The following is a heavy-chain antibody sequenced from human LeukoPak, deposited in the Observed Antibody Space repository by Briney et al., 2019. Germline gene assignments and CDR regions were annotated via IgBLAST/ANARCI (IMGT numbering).Heavy chain of an antibody. J-gene: IGHJ6*03. CDR2: ISSSSSTI. CDR1: GFTFSSYS. D-gene: IGHD1-26*01. Sequence: GGSLRLSCAASGFTFSSYSMNWVRQAPGKGLEWVSYISSSSSTIYYADSVKGRFTISRDNAKNSLYLQMNSLRAEDTAVYYCARVSKWELLYYYYYYMDVWGKGTTVTVSS. V-gene: IGHV3-48*04. CDR3: ARVSKWELLYYYYYYMDV.